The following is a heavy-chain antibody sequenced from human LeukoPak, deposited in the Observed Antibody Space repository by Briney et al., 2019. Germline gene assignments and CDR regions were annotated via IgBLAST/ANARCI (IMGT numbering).Heavy chain of an antibody. CDR1: GYTLTELS. Sequence: ASVRVSCKVSGYTLTELSMHWVRQAPGQGLEWMGRIIPILMIANYAQKFQGRVTITADKSTSTAYMELSSLRSEDTAVYYCARDGPYYPFDLYSSEGGHAFDIWGQGTMVTVSS. J-gene: IGHJ3*02. CDR2: IIPILMIA. D-gene: IGHD6-19*01. V-gene: IGHV1-69*04. CDR3: ARDGPYYPFDLYSSEGGHAFDI.